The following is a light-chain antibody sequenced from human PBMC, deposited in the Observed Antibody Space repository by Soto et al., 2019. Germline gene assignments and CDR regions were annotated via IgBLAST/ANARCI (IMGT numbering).Light chain of an antibody. CDR1: QSVGTS. Sequence: DIVLTQSPATLSLTPGDRATLSCRASQSVGTSLAWYKQQPGQAPRLLIHDAAYRASGIPERFRGSGSGTAFSLSISSLEPDDFVVYYCQHRSSCPRSFGRGTKVEV. J-gene: IGKJ1*01. CDR3: QHRSSCPRS. CDR2: DAA. V-gene: IGKV3-11*01.